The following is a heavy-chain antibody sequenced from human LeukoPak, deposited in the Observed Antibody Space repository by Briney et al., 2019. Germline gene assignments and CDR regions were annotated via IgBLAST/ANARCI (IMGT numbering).Heavy chain of an antibody. V-gene: IGHV4-59*08. J-gene: IGHJ4*02. CDR1: GXSISSYY. CDR3: ARHMGSYPLLPYDY. D-gene: IGHD1-26*01. Sequence: PSETLSLTCTVSGXSISSYYWSWIRQPPGKGLEWIGYIYYSGSTNYNPSLKSRVTISVDTSKNQFSLKLSSVTAADTALYYCARHMGSYPLLPYDYWGQGTLVTVSS. CDR2: IYYSGST.